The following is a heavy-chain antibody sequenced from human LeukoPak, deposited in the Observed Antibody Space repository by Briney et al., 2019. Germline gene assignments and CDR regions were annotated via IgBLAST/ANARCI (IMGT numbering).Heavy chain of an antibody. J-gene: IGHJ4*02. Sequence: PGGSLRLSCAASGFTFSSYGMHWVGQAPGKGLEWVAVISYDGSNKYYADSVKGRFTISRDNSKNTLYLQMNSLRAEDTAVYYCAKTHYYYDSSGYSGDYFDYWGQGTLVTVSS. CDR2: ISYDGSNK. CDR1: GFTFSSYG. D-gene: IGHD3-22*01. CDR3: AKTHYYYDSSGYSGDYFDY. V-gene: IGHV3-30*18.